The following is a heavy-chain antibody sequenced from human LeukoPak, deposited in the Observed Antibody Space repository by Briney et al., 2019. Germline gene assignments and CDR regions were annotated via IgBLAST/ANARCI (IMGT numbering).Heavy chain of an antibody. CDR2: IWHDGSHK. CDR3: ARGIFGSGSYPDF. D-gene: IGHD3-10*01. J-gene: IGHJ4*02. V-gene: IGHV3-33*01. CDR1: GFSFDTYA. Sequence: TGGSLRLSCAASGFSFDTYAMHWVRQAPGQGLEWVALIWHDGSHKFYSNSVRGQFTISRDNSKNTVYLQMNNLRPDDTAVYYCARGIFGSGSYPDFWGQGTLVTASS.